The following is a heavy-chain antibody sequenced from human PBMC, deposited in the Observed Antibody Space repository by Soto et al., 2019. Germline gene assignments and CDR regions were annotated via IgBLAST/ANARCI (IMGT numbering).Heavy chain of an antibody. Sequence: EVQLLESGGGLVQPGGSLRLSCAASGFTFSSYAMSWVRQAPGKGLEWVSAISGSGGSTYYADSVKGRFTISRDNSKNTLYLQMNSLRAEDTAVYYCAKSGYCSGGSCSLYWYFELWGRGTLVTVSS. CDR1: GFTFSSYA. D-gene: IGHD2-15*01. CDR3: AKSGYCSGGSCSLYWYFEL. J-gene: IGHJ2*01. CDR2: ISGSGGST. V-gene: IGHV3-23*01.